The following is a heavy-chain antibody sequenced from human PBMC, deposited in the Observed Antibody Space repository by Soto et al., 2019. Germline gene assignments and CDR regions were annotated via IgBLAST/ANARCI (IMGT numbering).Heavy chain of an antibody. CDR1: GYTFTGYY. Sequence: ASVKVSCKASGYTFTGYYMHCVRQAPGQGLEWMGWTNPKSGGTNYAQKFQGRVTMTRDTSISTAYMELSRLRSDDTAVYYCARGVVVTLFGSSWFDRWGQGSLVTVSS. J-gene: IGHJ5*02. V-gene: IGHV1-2*02. CDR3: ARGVVVTLFGSSWFDR. CDR2: TNPKSGGT. D-gene: IGHD3-3*01.